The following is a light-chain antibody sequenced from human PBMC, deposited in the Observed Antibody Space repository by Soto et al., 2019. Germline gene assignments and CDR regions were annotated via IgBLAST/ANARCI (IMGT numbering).Light chain of an antibody. CDR3: QQYESYSPLT. Sequence: DIQMTQSPSYVSASVGDRVTITCRASQGIKNWLAWYQQKPGKAPNLLIYTGSSLQSGVPSRFSGRRSGTEFTLTISSLQPDDFGTYYCQQYESYSPLTFGGGTKVDIK. J-gene: IGKJ4*01. V-gene: IGKV1-12*01. CDR1: QGIKNW. CDR2: TGS.